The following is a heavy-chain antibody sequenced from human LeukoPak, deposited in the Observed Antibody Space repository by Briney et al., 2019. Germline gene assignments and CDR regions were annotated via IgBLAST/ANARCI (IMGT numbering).Heavy chain of an antibody. CDR3: ARAEYYYGSGSYYGDFDY. CDR1: GGSISSGDYY. V-gene: IGHV4-30-4*08. Sequence: PSQTLSLTCTVSGGSISSGDYYWRWLRQPPGMGLEWIGYIYYSGSTYYNPSLKRRVTISVDTSKNQFSLKLSSATAADTAVYYCARAEYYYGSGSYYGDFDYWGQGTLVTVSS. J-gene: IGHJ4*02. CDR2: IYYSGST. D-gene: IGHD3-10*01.